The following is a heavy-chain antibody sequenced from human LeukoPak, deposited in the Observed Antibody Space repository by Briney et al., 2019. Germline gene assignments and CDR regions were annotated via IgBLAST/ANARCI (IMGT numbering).Heavy chain of an antibody. CDR3: ARDPRSHYYGSGSLFHFDY. CDR2: INHSGST. D-gene: IGHD3-10*01. CDR1: GGSFSGYY. Sequence: PSETLSLTCAVYGGSFSGYYWSWIRQPPGKGQEWIGEINHSGSTNYNPSLKSRVTISVDTSKNQFSLKLSSVTAADTAVYYCARDPRSHYYGSGSLFHFDYWGQGTLVTVSS. J-gene: IGHJ4*02. V-gene: IGHV4-34*01.